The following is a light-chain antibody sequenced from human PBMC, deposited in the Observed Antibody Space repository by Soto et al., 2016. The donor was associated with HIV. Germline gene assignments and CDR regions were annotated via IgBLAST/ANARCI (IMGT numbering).Light chain of an antibody. Sequence: DIQMTQFPSTLSASIGDRVTITCRASQSVSVWLAWYQQKPGKAPNLLIFKTSTLEVGVPSRFSGSGSETDFTLTLSSVQPDDVGTYYCQQYNTVPWTFGKGTKVELK. CDR3: QQYNTVPWT. CDR1: QSVSVW. J-gene: IGKJ1*01. V-gene: IGKV1-5*03. CDR2: KTS.